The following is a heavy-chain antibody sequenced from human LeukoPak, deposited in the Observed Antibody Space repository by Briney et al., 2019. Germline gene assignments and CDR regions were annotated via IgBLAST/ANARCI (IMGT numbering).Heavy chain of an antibody. D-gene: IGHD6-19*01. J-gene: IGHJ4*02. CDR2: INSDGNIT. Sequence: GGSLSLSCAASGFTFSSYWMHWVRQAPGKGLVWVSRINSDGNITTYADSVKGRFTISRDNAKHTFHLQMNSLRAEDTAMYYCARATVAGRPFDYWGQGTLVTVSS. CDR3: ARATVAGRPFDY. CDR1: GFTFSSYW. V-gene: IGHV3-74*01.